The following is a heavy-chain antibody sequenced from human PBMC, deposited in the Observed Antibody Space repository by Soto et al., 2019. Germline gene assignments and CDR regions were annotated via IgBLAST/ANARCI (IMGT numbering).Heavy chain of an antibody. CDR2: IIPIFGTA. V-gene: IGHV1-69*01. CDR1: GGTFSSYA. J-gene: IGHJ6*02. CDR3: ARDLTRYCSGGSCYSGNYYGMDV. D-gene: IGHD2-15*01. Sequence: QVQLVQSGAEVKKPGSSVKVSCKASGGTFSSYAISWVRQAPGQGLEWMGGIIPIFGTANYAQKFQGRVTITADESPSTAYMELSRLRSEDTAVYYCARDLTRYCSGGSCYSGNYYGMDVWGQGTTVTVSS.